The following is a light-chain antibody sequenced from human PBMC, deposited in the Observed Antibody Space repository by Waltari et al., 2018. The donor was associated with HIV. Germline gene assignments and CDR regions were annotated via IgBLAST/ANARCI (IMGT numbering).Light chain of an antibody. CDR1: SSDVGAYNY. CDR3: SSYTSNRTQV. Sequence: VSGSPGQSITISCTGTSSDVGAYNYVSWYQQHPGKVPKLMIYEVNNRPSGVSDRFSGSKSGNTASLTISGLQAEDEADYYCSSYTSNRTQVFGTGTKVTVL. CDR2: EVN. J-gene: IGLJ1*01. V-gene: IGLV2-14*01.